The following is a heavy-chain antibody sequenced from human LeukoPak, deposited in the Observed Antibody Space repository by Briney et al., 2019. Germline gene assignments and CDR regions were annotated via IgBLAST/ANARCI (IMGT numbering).Heavy chain of an antibody. Sequence: SETLSLTCTVSGGSIYTGDYYWAWIRQPPGKGLEWIGSLFYSGNMYYNPSLKSRVTISVGTSKNQFSLNLNSVTAADTALYYCARKNIVSTRDFDCWGQGTLVTVSS. D-gene: IGHD5/OR15-5a*01. V-gene: IGHV4-39*07. CDR1: GGSIYTGDYY. CDR2: LFYSGNM. CDR3: ARKNIVSTRDFDC. J-gene: IGHJ4*02.